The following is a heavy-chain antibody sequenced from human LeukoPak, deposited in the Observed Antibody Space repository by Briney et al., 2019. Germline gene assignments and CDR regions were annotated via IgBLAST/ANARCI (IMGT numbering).Heavy chain of an antibody. V-gene: IGHV3-23*01. D-gene: IGHD5-18*01. J-gene: IGHJ6*03. CDR1: GFTFSSYA. CDR2: ISGSGGST. CDR3: AADTAMVIYYYYYMDV. Sequence: GGSLRLSCAASGFTFSSYAMSWVRQAPGKGLEWVSAISGSGGSTYYADSVKGRFTISRDNSKNTRYLQMNSLRAEDTAVYYCAADTAMVIYYYYYMDVWGKGTTVTVSS.